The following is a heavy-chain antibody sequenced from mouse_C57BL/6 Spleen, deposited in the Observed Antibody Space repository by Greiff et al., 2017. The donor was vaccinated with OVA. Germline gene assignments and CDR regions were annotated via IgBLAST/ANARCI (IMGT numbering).Heavy chain of an antibody. J-gene: IGHJ2*01. D-gene: IGHD4-1*01. V-gene: IGHV3-6*01. Sequence: EVQLQESGPGLVKPSQSLSLTCSVTGYSITSGYYWNWIRQFPGNKLEWMGYISYDGSNNYNPSLKNRISITRDTSKNQFFLKLNSVTTEDTATYYCAREDNWDYFDYWGQGTTLTVSS. CDR2: ISYDGSN. CDR3: AREDNWDYFDY. CDR1: GYSITSGYY.